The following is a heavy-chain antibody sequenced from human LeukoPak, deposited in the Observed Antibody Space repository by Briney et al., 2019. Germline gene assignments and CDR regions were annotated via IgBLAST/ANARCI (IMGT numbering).Heavy chain of an antibody. J-gene: IGHJ4*02. V-gene: IGHV3-15*01. Sequence: GGSLRLSCEASGFTFSNVWMNWVRQAPGKGLEWIGRIKTKTNDGTTEYAAPVKGRFTISRDDSKNTVYLQMNSLKTEDTALYYCVTRVKSTGDYWGQGTLVTVSS. CDR2: IKTKTNDGTT. D-gene: IGHD1-1*01. CDR3: VTRVKSTGDY. CDR1: GFTFSNVW.